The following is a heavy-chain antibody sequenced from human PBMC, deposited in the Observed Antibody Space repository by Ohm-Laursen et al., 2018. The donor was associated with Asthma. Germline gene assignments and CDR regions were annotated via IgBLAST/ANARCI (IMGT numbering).Heavy chain of an antibody. CDR3: AKGITIFGVVIALDY. CDR2: ISYDGSNK. D-gene: IGHD3-3*01. Sequence: SLRLSCAAPGFTFSSYGMHWVRQAPGKGLECVAVISYDGSNKYYADSVKGRFTISRDNSENTLYLQMNSLRAEDTAVYYCAKGITIFGVVIALDYWGQGTLVTVSS. J-gene: IGHJ4*02. V-gene: IGHV3-30*18. CDR1: GFTFSSYG.